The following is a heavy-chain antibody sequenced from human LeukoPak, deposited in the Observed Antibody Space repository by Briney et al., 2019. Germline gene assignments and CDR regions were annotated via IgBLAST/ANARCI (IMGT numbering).Heavy chain of an antibody. CDR1: VGSINTKTNY. D-gene: IGHD3-22*01. CDR2: VFYNGTT. CDR3: AKHGEDDSGYYADFFDH. J-gene: IGHJ4*02. V-gene: IGHV4-39*01. Sequence: PSETLSLTCTVSVGSINTKTNYWACIRQPPGKGLEWIGSVFYNGTTYYNPSLKSRVTISVDTSKNQFSLRLTSVTAADTAVYYCAKHGEDDSGYYADFFDHYGQGTLVTVSS.